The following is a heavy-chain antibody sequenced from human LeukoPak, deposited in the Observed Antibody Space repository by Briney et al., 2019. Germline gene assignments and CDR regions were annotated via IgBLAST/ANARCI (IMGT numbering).Heavy chain of an antibody. J-gene: IGHJ4*02. CDR2: ISGSGGST. CDR3: AKDGGDSSGYYLVY. D-gene: IGHD3-22*01. Sequence: GGSLRLSCAASGFTFSSYAMSWVRQAPGKGLEWVSAISGSGGSTYYADSVKGRFTISRDNSKNTLYLQMNSLRAEDTAVYYCAKDGGDSSGYYLVYWGQGTPVTVSS. CDR1: GFTFSSYA. V-gene: IGHV3-23*01.